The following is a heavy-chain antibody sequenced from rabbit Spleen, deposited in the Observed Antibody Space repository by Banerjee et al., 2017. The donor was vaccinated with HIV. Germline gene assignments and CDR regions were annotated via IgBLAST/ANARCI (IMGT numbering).Heavy chain of an antibody. CDR1: GIDFSNYNF. Sequence: QEQLEESGGGLVQPGASLTLTCKASGIDFSNYNFVCWVRQAPGKGLEWIGYIDLVFGSTFYANWVNGRFTISKTSSTTVTLQMTSLTAADTATYFCARDLAGVIGWNFYLWGQGTLVTVS. CDR3: ARDLAGVIGWNFYL. J-gene: IGHJ4*01. CDR2: IDLVFGST. V-gene: IGHV1S45*01. D-gene: IGHD4-1*01.